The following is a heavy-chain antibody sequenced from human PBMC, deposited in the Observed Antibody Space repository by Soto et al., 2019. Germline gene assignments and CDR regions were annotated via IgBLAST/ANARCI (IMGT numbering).Heavy chain of an antibody. V-gene: IGHV1-69*06. D-gene: IGHD6-13*01. J-gene: IGHJ5*02. CDR1: GGTFSSYA. CDR3: ARALGSSWSNWFDP. Sequence: WASVKVSCKASGGTFSSYAISWVRQAPGQGLEWMGGIIPIFGTANYAQKFQGRVTITADKSTSTAYMELSSLRSEDTAVYYCARALGSSWSNWFDPWGQGTLVTVSS. CDR2: IIPIFGTA.